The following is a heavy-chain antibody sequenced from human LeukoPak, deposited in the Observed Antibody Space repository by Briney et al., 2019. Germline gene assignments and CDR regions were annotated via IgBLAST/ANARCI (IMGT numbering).Heavy chain of an antibody. CDR3: AKDLRYYGSGSYQFDY. Sequence: GGSLRLSCAASGFTFSSYAMSWVRQAPGTGLEWVSAISGSGGSTYYADSVKGRFTISRDNSKNTLYLQMNSLRAEDTAVYYCAKDLRYYGSGSYQFDYWGQGTLVTVSS. CDR2: ISGSGGST. CDR1: GFTFSSYA. V-gene: IGHV3-23*01. J-gene: IGHJ4*02. D-gene: IGHD3-10*01.